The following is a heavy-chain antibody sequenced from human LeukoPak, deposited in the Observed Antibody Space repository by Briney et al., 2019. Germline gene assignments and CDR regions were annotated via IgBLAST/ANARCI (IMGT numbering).Heavy chain of an antibody. CDR2: IYSGGST. Sequence: GGSLRLSCAASGFTVSSNYMSWVRQAPGKGLEWVSVIYSGGSTYYADSVRGRFTISRDNSKNTLYLQMSSLRAEDTALYYCSRGRRAVPGTDEPPHLDYWGQGTLVTVSS. CDR3: SRGRRAVPGTDEPPHLDY. J-gene: IGHJ4*02. CDR1: GFTVSSNY. V-gene: IGHV3-66*01. D-gene: IGHD6-19*01.